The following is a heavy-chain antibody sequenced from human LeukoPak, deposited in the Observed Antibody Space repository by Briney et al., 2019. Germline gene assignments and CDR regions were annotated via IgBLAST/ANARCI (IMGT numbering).Heavy chain of an antibody. CDR3: ARELNYDSSGYYFDY. V-gene: IGHV1-2*02. J-gene: IGHJ4*02. D-gene: IGHD3-22*01. CDR2: INPNSGGT. CDR1: GVTFSTSA. Sequence: GASVKVSCKASGVTFSTSAMQWVRQAPGQGLEWMGWINPNSGGTNYAQKFQGRVTMTRDTSISTAYMELSRLRSGDTAVYYCARELNYDSSGYYFDYWGQGTLVTVSS.